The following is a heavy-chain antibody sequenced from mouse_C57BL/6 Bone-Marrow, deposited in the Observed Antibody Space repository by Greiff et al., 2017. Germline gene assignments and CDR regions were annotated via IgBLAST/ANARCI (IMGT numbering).Heavy chain of an antibody. CDR3: ARSTTVYYYAMDY. D-gene: IGHD1-1*01. CDR2: ISGGGGNT. J-gene: IGHJ4*01. V-gene: IGHV5-9*01. Sequence: EVNVVESGGGLVKPGGSLKLSCAASGFTFSSYTMSWVRQTPEKRLEWVATISGGGGNTYYPDSVKGRFTISRDNAKNTLYLQMSSLRSEDTALYYCARSTTVYYYAMDYWGQGTSVTVSS. CDR1: GFTFSSYT.